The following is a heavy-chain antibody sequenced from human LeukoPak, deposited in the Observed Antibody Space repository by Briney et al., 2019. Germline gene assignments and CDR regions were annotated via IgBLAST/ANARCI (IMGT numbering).Heavy chain of an antibody. D-gene: IGHD3-10*01. CDR1: GFTFSGYW. V-gene: IGHV3-21*01. CDR2: ISTSSMYI. CDR3: AREYQDIWLGEFYFDY. Sequence: VGALRLSCAASGFTFSGYWMYSGREAPGKGVWWVSSISTSSMYIYYADSVKRRLAISRHHAKNSLYFQMNSLRAADTAVYYCAREYQDIWLGEFYFDYWGQGALVTVSS. J-gene: IGHJ4*02.